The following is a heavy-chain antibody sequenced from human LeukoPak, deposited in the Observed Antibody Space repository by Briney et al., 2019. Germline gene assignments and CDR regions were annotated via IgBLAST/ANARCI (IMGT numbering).Heavy chain of an antibody. CDR1: GLTFSSYA. CDR2: ISGSGGRI. V-gene: IGHV3-23*01. CDR3: AKDQVYDSSGYYGYFDY. D-gene: IGHD3-22*01. Sequence: GGSLRLSCAASGLTFSSYAMSWVRQAPGKGLEWVSAISGSGGRIYYADSVKGRFTISRDNSKNTLYLQMSSLRAEDTAVYYCAKDQVYDSSGYYGYFDYWAHGTLLTVSS. J-gene: IGHJ4*01.